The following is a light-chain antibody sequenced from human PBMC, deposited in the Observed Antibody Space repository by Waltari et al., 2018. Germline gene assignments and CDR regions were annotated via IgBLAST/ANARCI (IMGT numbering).Light chain of an antibody. CDR2: GKN. J-gene: IGLJ2*01. CDR3: HSRDSSGDVV. V-gene: IGLV3-19*01. CDR1: SLRTYY. Sequence: SSELTQDPAVSVALGQTVRIKCQGDSLRTYYVSWFHQKPGQAPALVIYGKNNRPSGIPDRFSASSSGSTASLTIIGAQAEDEADYYCHSRDSSGDVVIGGGTKLTVV.